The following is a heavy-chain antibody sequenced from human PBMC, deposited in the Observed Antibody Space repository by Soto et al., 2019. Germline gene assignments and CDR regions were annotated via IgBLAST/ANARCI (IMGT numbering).Heavy chain of an antibody. D-gene: IGHD3-16*01. CDR3: ARDLYIGGYYGMDV. V-gene: IGHV4-59*01. Sequence: PSETLSLTCTVSGGSISSYYWSWIRQPPGKGLEWIGYIYYSGSTNYNPSLKSRVTISVDTSKNQFSLKLSSVTAADTAVYYCARDLYIGGYYGMDVCGQGTTVTVYS. J-gene: IGHJ6*02. CDR1: GGSISSYY. CDR2: IYYSGST.